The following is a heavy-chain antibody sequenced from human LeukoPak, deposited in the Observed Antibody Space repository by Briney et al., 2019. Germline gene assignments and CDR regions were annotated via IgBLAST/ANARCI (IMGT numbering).Heavy chain of an antibody. V-gene: IGHV3-23*01. CDR2: ISPAGGTT. D-gene: IGHD6-13*01. CDR3: TKVRSGSSNWALRVFDY. Sequence: GGSLRLSCAVSGFTFSSEAMGWVRQLPGGGLEWVSNISPAGGTTYYAESMKGRFTISRDNSKSTLYLQMNSLRVDDTAVYYCTKVRSGSSNWALRVFDYWGQGALVTVSS. J-gene: IGHJ4*02. CDR1: GFTFSSEA.